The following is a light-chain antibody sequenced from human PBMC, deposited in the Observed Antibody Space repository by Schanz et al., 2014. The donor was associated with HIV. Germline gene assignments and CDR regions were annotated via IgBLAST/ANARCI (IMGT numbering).Light chain of an antibody. J-gene: IGLJ2*01. Sequence: QSALTQPPSASGSPGQSVTISCTGTSSDVGGHNYVSWYQHHPSKAPKLIIFEVSERPSGVPDRFSGSKSGNTASLTVSGLQAEDEADYYCSSYATTKDLLFGGGTKLTVL. CDR1: SSDVGGHNY. CDR3: SSYATTKDLL. V-gene: IGLV2-8*01. CDR2: EVS.